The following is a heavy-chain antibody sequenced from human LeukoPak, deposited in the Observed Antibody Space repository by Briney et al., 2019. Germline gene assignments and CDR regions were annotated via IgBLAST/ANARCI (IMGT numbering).Heavy chain of an antibody. J-gene: IGHJ4*02. Sequence: PGRSLRLSCAASGFTFSSYAMHWVRQAPGKGLEWVSYISSSSSTIYYADSVKGRFTISRDNAKNSLYLQMNSLRDEDTAVYYCARDAGWPILRGVGDYWGQGTLVTVSS. CDR3: ARDAGWPILRGVGDY. V-gene: IGHV3-48*02. CDR2: ISSSSSTI. D-gene: IGHD4-17*01. CDR1: GFTFSSYA.